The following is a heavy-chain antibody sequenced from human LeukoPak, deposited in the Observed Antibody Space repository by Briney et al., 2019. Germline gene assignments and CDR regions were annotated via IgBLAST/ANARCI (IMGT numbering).Heavy chain of an antibody. Sequence: GGSLRLSCAASGFTFSDYYMSWIRQAPGKGLEGVSYISSSGSTIYYADSVKVRFTISRDNAKNSLYLQMNSLRAEDTAVYYCARESTYYYGSGSPSFDYWGQGTLVTVSS. D-gene: IGHD3-10*01. CDR3: ARESTYYYGSGSPSFDY. CDR1: GFTFSDYY. J-gene: IGHJ4*02. V-gene: IGHV3-11*04. CDR2: ISSSGSTI.